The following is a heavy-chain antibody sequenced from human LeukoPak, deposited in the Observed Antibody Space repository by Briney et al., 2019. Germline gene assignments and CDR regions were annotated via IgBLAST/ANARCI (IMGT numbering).Heavy chain of an antibody. J-gene: IGHJ4*02. CDR2: IKPKTDGETT. CDR3: ITPLPYSAQ. D-gene: IGHD2-21*01. CDR1: GFIFSSYA. V-gene: IGHV3-15*07. Sequence: GGSLRLSCEASGFIFSSYAMNWVRQAPGKGLEWVGRIKPKTDGETTEYAALVKGRFSISRDDSKNMLYLQMNSLKTEDTAVYYCITPLPYSAQGGQGTLVTVSS.